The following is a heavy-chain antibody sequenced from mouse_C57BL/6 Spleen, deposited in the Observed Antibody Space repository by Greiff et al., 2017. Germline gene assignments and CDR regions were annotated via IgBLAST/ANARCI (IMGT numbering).Heavy chain of an antibody. J-gene: IGHJ2*01. D-gene: IGHD2-12*01. Sequence: EVQVVESGGGLVQPKGSLKLSCAASGFSFNTYAMNWVRQAPGKGLEWVARIRSKSNNYATYYADSVKDRFTISRDDSESMLYLQMNNLKTEDTDMYYCVREGGLRGAHYFDYWGQGTTLTVSS. CDR2: IRSKSNNYAT. CDR1: GFSFNTYA. V-gene: IGHV10-1*01. CDR3: VREGGLRGAHYFDY.